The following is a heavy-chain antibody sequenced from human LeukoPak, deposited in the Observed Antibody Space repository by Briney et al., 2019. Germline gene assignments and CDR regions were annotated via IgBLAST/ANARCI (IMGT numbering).Heavy chain of an antibody. J-gene: IGHJ4*02. Sequence: GESLKISCKGSGYSFTSYWIAWVRQMPGKGLEWMGIIYSGDSETRYSPSFQGQVTISVDKSISTAYLQWSSLKASDTAMYYCARRLYYGSSLNYFDYWGQGTLVTVSS. D-gene: IGHD3-10*01. CDR1: GYSFTSYW. CDR2: IYSGDSET. CDR3: ARRLYYGSSLNYFDY. V-gene: IGHV5-51*01.